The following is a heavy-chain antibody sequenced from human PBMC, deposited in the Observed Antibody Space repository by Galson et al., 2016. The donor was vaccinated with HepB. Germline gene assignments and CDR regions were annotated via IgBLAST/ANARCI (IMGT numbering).Heavy chain of an antibody. J-gene: IGHJ4*02. CDR2: ISSDGSSK. V-gene: IGHV3-30*04. CDR1: GFIFSSDA. D-gene: IGHD1-26*01. Sequence: SLRLSCAGSGFIFSSDALHWVRQAPGKGLEWVAFISSDGSSKSYTDSVKGRFSISRDNSKNTLYLEMNSLRAEDTAVYYCARHLGSGNYLPWDRGQGTLLIVSS. CDR3: ARHLGSGNYLPWD.